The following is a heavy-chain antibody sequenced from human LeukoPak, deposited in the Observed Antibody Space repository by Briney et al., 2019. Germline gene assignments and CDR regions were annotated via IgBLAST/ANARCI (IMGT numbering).Heavy chain of an antibody. CDR3: ASQYCSGGSCYPDAFDI. CDR1: GGSISISSYY. CDR2: IYYSGST. J-gene: IGHJ3*02. D-gene: IGHD2-15*01. V-gene: IGHV4-39*01. Sequence: SETLSLTCTVSGGSISISSYYCGWIRQPPGKGLEWIGSIYYSGSTYYNPSLKSRITISVDTSKNQFSLQLGSVTAADTAVNYGASQYCSGGSCYPDAFDIWGQGTIVTV.